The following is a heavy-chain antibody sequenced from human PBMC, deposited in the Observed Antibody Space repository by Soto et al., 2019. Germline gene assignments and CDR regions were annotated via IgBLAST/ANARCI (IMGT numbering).Heavy chain of an antibody. V-gene: IGHV4-59*11. Sequence: SETLSLTRTVSGGSISSHYWRWIRQPQGKGLEWIGYIYYSGSTYYNPSLKSRVSISLDTSKNQFSLKLSSVTAADTAVYYCARTYDGSGPNSGGYSFDIWGQGTMVTVS. CDR3: ARTYDGSGPNSGGYSFDI. D-gene: IGHD3-22*01. CDR2: IYYSGST. J-gene: IGHJ3*02. CDR1: GGSISSHY.